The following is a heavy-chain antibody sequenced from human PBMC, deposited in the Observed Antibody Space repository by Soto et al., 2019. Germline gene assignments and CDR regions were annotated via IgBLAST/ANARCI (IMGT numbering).Heavy chain of an antibody. CDR3: ARDAITMVRGVIKNWFDP. J-gene: IGHJ5*02. D-gene: IGHD3-10*01. Sequence: SETLSLTCTVSGGSISSYYWSWIRQPPGKGLEWIGEIYHSGSTNYNPSLKSRVTISVDKSKNQFSLKLSSVTAADTAVYYCARDAITMVRGVIKNWFDPWGQGTLVTVSS. V-gene: IGHV4-59*12. CDR2: IYHSGST. CDR1: GGSISSYY.